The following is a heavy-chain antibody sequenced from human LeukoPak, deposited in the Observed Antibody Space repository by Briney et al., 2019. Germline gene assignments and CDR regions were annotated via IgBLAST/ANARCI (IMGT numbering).Heavy chain of an antibody. D-gene: IGHD3-10*01. J-gene: IGHJ5*02. V-gene: IGHV3-30*04. CDR3: AKYYGSGNA. Sequence: GRSLRLSCAASGFTFSSYAMHWVRQAPGKGLEWVAVISYDGSNKYYADSVKGRFTISRDNSKNTLYLQMNSLRAEDTAVYYCAKYYGSGNAWGQGTLVTVSS. CDR1: GFTFSSYA. CDR2: ISYDGSNK.